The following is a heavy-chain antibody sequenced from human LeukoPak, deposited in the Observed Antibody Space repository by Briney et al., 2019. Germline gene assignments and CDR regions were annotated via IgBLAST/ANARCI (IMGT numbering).Heavy chain of an antibody. CDR2: ISYSGTT. CDR3: ARQLATAGYPLYYMDV. Sequence: SETLSLTCSVSGGSISSYYWSWIRQPPEKGLEWIGYISYSGTTNYNPSLKSRVAISVDTSKNQFSLKLSSVTAADTAVYYCARQLATAGYPLYYMDVWGKGTTVTISS. D-gene: IGHD6-13*01. J-gene: IGHJ6*03. CDR1: GGSISSYY. V-gene: IGHV4-59*08.